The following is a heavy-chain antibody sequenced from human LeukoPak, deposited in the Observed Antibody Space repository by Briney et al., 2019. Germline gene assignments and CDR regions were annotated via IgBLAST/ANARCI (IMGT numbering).Heavy chain of an antibody. CDR2: IYSGGGT. CDR3: ARDPPAVAANTYG. V-gene: IGHV3-66*01. CDR1: GFTVSNNY. J-gene: IGHJ4*02. D-gene: IGHD6-19*01. Sequence: GGSLRLSCAASGFTVSNNYMRWVRHAPGTGLEWVSLIYSGGGTYYADAVKGRFTISRDGSKNMLYLQMDSLRAEDTAIYYCARDPPAVAANTYGWGQGTLVTVSS.